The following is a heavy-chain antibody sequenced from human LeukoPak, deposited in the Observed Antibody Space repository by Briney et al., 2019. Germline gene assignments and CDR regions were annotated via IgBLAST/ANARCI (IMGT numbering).Heavy chain of an antibody. CDR1: GYSISSGYY. D-gene: IGHD2-2*03. CDR2: INHRGDT. CDR3: ARSPSRQNWIASLYKWFDP. Sequence: SETLSLTCTVSGYSISSGYYWGWIRQPPGKGLEWIGEINHRGDTNYNPSLKSRVTISLDTSNNQFSVRLTSVTAADTAVYYCARSPSRQNWIASLYKWFDPWGQGTLVTVAS. V-gene: IGHV4-38-2*02. J-gene: IGHJ5*02.